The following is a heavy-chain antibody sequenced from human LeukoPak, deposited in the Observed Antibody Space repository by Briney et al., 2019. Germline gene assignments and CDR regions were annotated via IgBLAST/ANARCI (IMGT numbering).Heavy chain of an antibody. V-gene: IGHV4-59*01. CDR3: ARGGNSALDY. CDR2: IYYSGST. CDR1: GGSISSYY. Sequence: PSETLSLTCTVSGGSISSYYWSWIRQPPGKGLEWIGYIYYSGSTNYNPSLKSRVTISVDTSKNQFSLKLSSVTAADTAVYYCARGGNSALDYWGQGTLVTVSS. J-gene: IGHJ4*02. D-gene: IGHD4-23*01.